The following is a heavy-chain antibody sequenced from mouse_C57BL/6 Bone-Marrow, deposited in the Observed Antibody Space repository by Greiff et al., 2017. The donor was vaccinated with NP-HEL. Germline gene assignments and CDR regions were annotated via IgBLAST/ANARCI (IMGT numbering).Heavy chain of an antibody. CDR2: IRNKANGYTT. J-gene: IGHJ2*01. Sequence: EVKLQESGGGLVQPGGSLSLSCAASGFTFTDYYMSWVRQPPGKALEWLGFIRNKANGYTTEYSASVKGRFTISRDNSQSILYLQMNALRAEDSATYYCARYKELLLYFDYWGQGTTLTVSS. V-gene: IGHV7-3*01. CDR1: GFTFTDYY. D-gene: IGHD1-1*01. CDR3: ARYKELLLYFDY.